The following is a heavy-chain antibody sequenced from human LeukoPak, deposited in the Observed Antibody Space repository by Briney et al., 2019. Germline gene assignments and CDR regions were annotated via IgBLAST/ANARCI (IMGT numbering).Heavy chain of an antibody. CDR3: ARHLGEGTYPMDR. D-gene: IGHD1-26*01. V-gene: IGHV4-59*08. CDR1: GASITDYY. CDR2: INISGKT. J-gene: IGHJ5*02. Sequence: SETLSLTCTVSGASITDYYWRWLRQTPGMGLEYIGYINISGKTYKNHSLEGRVTVSLDTSQNQFSLKLTSVTAADTAVYFCARHLGEGTYPMDRWGQGILVTVSS.